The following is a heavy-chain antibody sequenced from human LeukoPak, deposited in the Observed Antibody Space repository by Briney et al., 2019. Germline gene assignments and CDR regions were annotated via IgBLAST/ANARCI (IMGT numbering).Heavy chain of an antibody. J-gene: IGHJ6*04. CDR2: ISSSGSII. D-gene: IGHD3-10*02. CDR1: GFSFSSYS. CDR3: AELGITMIGGV. V-gene: IGHV3-48*04. Sequence: GGSLRLSCAASGFSFSSYSMNWVRQAPGKGLEWVSYISSSGSIIYYADSVKGRFTISRDNAKNSLYLQMNSLRAEDTAVYYCAELGITMIGGVWGKGTTVTISS.